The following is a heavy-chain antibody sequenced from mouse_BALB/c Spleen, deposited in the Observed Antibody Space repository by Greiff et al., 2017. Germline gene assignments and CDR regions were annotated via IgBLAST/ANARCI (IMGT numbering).Heavy chain of an antibody. V-gene: IGHV1-9*01. Sequence: QVQLKQSGAELMKPGASVKISCKATGYTFSSYWIEWVKQRPGHGLEWIGEILPGRGSTNYNEKFKGKATFTADTSSNTAYMQLSSLTSEDSAVYYCARYYGSSYDAMDYWGQGTSVTVSS. CDR2: ILPGRGST. CDR1: GYTFSSYW. D-gene: IGHD1-1*01. CDR3: ARYYGSSYDAMDY. J-gene: IGHJ4*01.